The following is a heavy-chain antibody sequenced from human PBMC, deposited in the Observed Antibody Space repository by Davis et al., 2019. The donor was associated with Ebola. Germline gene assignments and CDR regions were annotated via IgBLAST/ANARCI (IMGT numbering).Heavy chain of an antibody. J-gene: IGHJ6*02. D-gene: IGHD3-10*01. CDR2: IWYDGSNK. Sequence: GESLKISCAASGFTFSSYGMHWVRQAPGKGLEWVAVIWYDGSNKYYADSVKGRFTISRDNSKNTLYLQMNSLRAEDTAVYYCARGKVRGVTNGMDVWGQGTTVTVSS. CDR3: ARGKVRGVTNGMDV. CDR1: GFTFSSYG. V-gene: IGHV3-33*01.